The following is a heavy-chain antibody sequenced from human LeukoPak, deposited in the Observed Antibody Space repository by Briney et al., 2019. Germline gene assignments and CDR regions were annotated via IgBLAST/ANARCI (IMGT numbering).Heavy chain of an antibody. CDR3: VRGRRSNSF. CDR1: GFTFRNYW. V-gene: IGHV3-7*01. J-gene: IGHJ4*02. Sequence: GGSLRLSCTASGFTFRNYWMSWVRQAPGKGLECVAHIKEDGSDKNYVDSVKGRFTISRDNAKSSLYLQMNSLRVEDTAVYYCVRGRRSNSFWGQGTQVTVSS. CDR2: IKEDGSDK. D-gene: IGHD6-6*01.